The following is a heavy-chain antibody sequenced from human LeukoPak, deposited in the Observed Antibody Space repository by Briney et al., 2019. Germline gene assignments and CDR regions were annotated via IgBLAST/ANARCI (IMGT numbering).Heavy chain of an antibody. Sequence: GGSLRLSCAASGFTFSSYAMTWVRQTPKGLEWVSSIGDSGGNTCYADSVRGRFTISRDNSRNTLSLQMNSLRTEDTALYYCAKEMATIFLDYWGQGTLVTVSS. CDR2: IGDSGGNT. D-gene: IGHD5-24*01. CDR3: AKEMATIFLDY. V-gene: IGHV3-23*01. J-gene: IGHJ4*02. CDR1: GFTFSSYA.